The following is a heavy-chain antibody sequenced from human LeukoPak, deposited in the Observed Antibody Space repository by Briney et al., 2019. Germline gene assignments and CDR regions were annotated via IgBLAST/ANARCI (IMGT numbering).Heavy chain of an antibody. CDR2: VYYSGST. CDR1: GVSISSYY. Sequence: PSETLSLTCTVSGVSISSYYWSWIRQPPGKGLEWIGYVYYSGSTDYNPSLKSRVTISLDTSKNQFSLKLSSVTAADMAVYYCARPMVRGVNDALDIWGQGTMVTVSS. D-gene: IGHD3-10*01. V-gene: IGHV4-59*08. CDR3: ARPMVRGVNDALDI. J-gene: IGHJ3*02.